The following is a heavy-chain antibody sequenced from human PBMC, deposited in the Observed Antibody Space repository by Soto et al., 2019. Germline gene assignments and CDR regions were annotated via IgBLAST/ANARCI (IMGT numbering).Heavy chain of an antibody. J-gene: IGHJ3*02. D-gene: IGHD4-17*01. CDR2: IKAKHDGGTT. CDR3: TTTFGDNDDDAFDI. V-gene: IGHV3-15*07. Sequence: EGQLVESGGGFVKPGGSLRLSCAGSGFTFNFAWLNWVRQAPGKGLEWVGRIKAKHDGGTTDVAAPVTGRFTISRDDSKNTLYLQMNSLKTEDTAVYYCTTTFGDNDDDAFDIWGQGTMVTVSS. CDR1: GFTFNFAW.